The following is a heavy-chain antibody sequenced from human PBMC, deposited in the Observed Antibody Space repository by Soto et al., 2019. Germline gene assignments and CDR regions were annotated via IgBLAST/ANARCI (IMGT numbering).Heavy chain of an antibody. Sequence: QVQLVQSGPEVKKPGSSVKVSCRASGGTFSIYAISWVRQAPGQGLEWMGGIIPISGSTHYAQKFQGRVTITANESTSTAYMELTSLRSEDTAVYYCARGGGDDDGRDYWGQGTLVTVSS. J-gene: IGHJ4*02. D-gene: IGHD3-10*01. CDR3: ARGGGDDDGRDY. V-gene: IGHV1-69*12. CDR1: GGTFSIYA. CDR2: IIPISGST.